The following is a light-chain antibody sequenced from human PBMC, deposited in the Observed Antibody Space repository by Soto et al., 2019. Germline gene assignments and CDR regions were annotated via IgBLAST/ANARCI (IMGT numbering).Light chain of an antibody. CDR3: SSYTSSGTYVV. CDR2: DVT. CDR1: SNDVGGYNY. V-gene: IGLV2-14*03. J-gene: IGLJ2*01. Sequence: QSALTQPASVSGSPGQSITISCTGTSNDVGGYNYVSWYQQHPGKAPNLMIYDVTNRPSGVSNRFSGSKSGNTASLTISGLQAEDEADYYCSSYTSSGTYVVFGGGTKLTVL.